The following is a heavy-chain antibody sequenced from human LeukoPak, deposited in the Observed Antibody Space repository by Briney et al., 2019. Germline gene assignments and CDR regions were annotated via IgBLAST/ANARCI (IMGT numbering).Heavy chain of an antibody. CDR2: IKQDGSEK. Sequence: GGFLRLSCAAPGFTFSSYWMSWVRQAPGKGLEWVANIKQDGSEKYYVDSVKGRFTISRDNAKNSLYLQMNSLRAEDTAVYYCARDRNYDFWSGSDAFDIWGQGTMVTVSS. J-gene: IGHJ3*02. CDR1: GFTFSSYW. V-gene: IGHV3-7*01. CDR3: ARDRNYDFWSGSDAFDI. D-gene: IGHD3-3*01.